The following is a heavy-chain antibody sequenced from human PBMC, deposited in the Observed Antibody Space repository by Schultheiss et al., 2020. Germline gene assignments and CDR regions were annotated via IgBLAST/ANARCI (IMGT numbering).Heavy chain of an antibody. CDR3: AREVTNESDFYGMDV. Sequence: SVKVSCKASGGTFSSYTVTWVRQAPGQGLEWMGRIIPILGLANYAQKFQGRVTISADKSTTTVYMELSSLRSEDTAVYHCAREVTNESDFYGMDVWGQGTTVTVSS. CDR1: GGTFSSYT. D-gene: IGHD4-17*01. J-gene: IGHJ6*02. CDR2: IIPILGLA. V-gene: IGHV1-69*04.